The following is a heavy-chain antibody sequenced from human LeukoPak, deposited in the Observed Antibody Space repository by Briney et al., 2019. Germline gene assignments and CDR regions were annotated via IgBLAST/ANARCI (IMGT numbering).Heavy chain of an antibody. D-gene: IGHD3-10*01. Sequence: ASVKVSCKASGYTFTSYYMHWVRQAPGQGLEWMGIINPSGGSTSYAQKFQGRVTMTRDMSTSTAYMDLSRLRSDDTAVYYCAREGFRRITMVGGVIPFGYWGQGTLVPSPQ. CDR2: INPSGGST. J-gene: IGHJ4*02. V-gene: IGHV1-46*01. CDR3: AREGFRRITMVGGVIPFGY. CDR1: GYTFTSYY.